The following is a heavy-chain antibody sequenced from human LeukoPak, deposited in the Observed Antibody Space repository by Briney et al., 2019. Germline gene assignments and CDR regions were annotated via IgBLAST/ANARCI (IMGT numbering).Heavy chain of an antibody. CDR2: TSYDGSNK. Sequence: GGSLRLSCAASGFIFSNYGMHWARQAPGKGLEWVAVTSYDGSNKHYADSVKGRFIISRDTAKNTLYLQMSSLRVEGTAVYYCAKAKMVAADGYQYYYGMDVWGKGTTVTVSS. J-gene: IGHJ6*04. CDR3: AKAKMVAADGYQYYYGMDV. V-gene: IGHV3-30*18. CDR1: GFIFSNYG. D-gene: IGHD2-15*01.